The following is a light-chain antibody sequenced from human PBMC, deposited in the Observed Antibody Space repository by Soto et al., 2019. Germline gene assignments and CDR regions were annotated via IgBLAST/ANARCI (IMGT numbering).Light chain of an antibody. Sequence: DIKMTQSPSTLSASVGDRVTITCRASQSVNGWLAWYQQKPGKAPKLLISKASNLESGVPSRFSGSQSGTNFTLTISSLQPDDLGNYYCQQYDSLSSFGQGTKVEIK. V-gene: IGKV1-5*03. CDR1: QSVNGW. CDR2: KAS. CDR3: QQYDSLSS. J-gene: IGKJ2*01.